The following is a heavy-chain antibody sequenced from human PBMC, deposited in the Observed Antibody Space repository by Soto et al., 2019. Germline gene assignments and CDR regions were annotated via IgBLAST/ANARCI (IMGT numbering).Heavy chain of an antibody. CDR1: GFTFSSYG. Sequence: PGGSLRLSCAASGFTFSSYGMHWVRQAPGKGLEWVAVIWYDGSNKYYADSVKGRFTISRDNSKNTLYLQMNSLRAEDTAVYYWARDLYYDSSGYYYGFDYWGQGTLVTVSS. CDR3: ARDLYYDSSGYYYGFDY. D-gene: IGHD3-22*01. V-gene: IGHV3-33*01. J-gene: IGHJ4*02. CDR2: IWYDGSNK.